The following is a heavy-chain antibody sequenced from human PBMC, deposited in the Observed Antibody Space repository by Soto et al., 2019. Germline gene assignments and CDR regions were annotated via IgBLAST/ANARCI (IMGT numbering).Heavy chain of an antibody. CDR2: INPYNGNT. J-gene: IGHJ6*02. D-gene: IGHD2-15*01. CDR1: GFTFAIYG. Sequence: QVQLVQSGAEVKKPGASVKVSCKASGFTFAIYGITWVRQAPGQRLEWMGWINPYNGNTNYAQKLQDRVTMTTDTSTSTGYMELRSLRSDDTAVYYCARVVAAAPVYYGMDVWGQGTTVTVSS. CDR3: ARVVAAAPVYYGMDV. V-gene: IGHV1-18*01.